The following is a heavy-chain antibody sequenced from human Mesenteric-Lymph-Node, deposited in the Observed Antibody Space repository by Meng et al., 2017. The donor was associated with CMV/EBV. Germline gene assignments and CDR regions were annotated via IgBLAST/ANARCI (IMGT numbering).Heavy chain of an antibody. Sequence: SETLSLTCAVYGGSLSGYKWKWIRQPPGKGLEWIGEINHSGSTNYNPSLKSRVTISVDTSKSQFSLKLNSVTAADTAIYYCAKASRGIYLCWGQGTLVTVSS. CDR3: AKASRGIYLC. CDR1: GGSLSGYK. V-gene: IGHV4-34*01. D-gene: IGHD3-3*02. CDR2: INHSGST. J-gene: IGHJ4*02.